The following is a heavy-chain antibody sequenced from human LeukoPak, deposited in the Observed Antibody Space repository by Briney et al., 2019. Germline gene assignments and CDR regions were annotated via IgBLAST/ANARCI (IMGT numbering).Heavy chain of an antibody. D-gene: IGHD6-13*01. CDR3: AFLSWTDAFDI. CDR1: GYTLTELS. V-gene: IGHV1-24*01. CDR2: FDPADGET. Sequence: ASVKVSCKVSGYTLTELSMHWVRQAPGKGPEWMGGFDPADGETAYAQKFQGRVTLTEDTSTDTAYMELSSLRSEDTAVYYCAFLSWTDAFDIWGQGTMVTVSS. J-gene: IGHJ3*02.